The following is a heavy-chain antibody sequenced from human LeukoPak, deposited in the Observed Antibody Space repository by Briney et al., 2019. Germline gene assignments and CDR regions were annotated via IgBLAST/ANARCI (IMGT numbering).Heavy chain of an antibody. CDR3: AHNRITSSGSSETSWFDP. V-gene: IGHV2-5*02. CDR2: IYWDDDK. Sequence: SGPTLVNPTQTLTLTCTFSRFSLTTSGVGVGWIRQPPGKALEWLALIYWDDDKRYSPSLKSRLTITKDTSKNQVVLTMTNMDPVDTATYYCAHNRITSSGSSETSWFDPWGQGTLVTVSS. CDR1: RFSLTTSGVG. D-gene: IGHD6-6*01. J-gene: IGHJ5*02.